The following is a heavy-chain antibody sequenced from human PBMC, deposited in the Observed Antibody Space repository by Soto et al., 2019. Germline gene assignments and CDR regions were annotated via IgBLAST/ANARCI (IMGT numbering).Heavy chain of an antibody. Sequence: PGGSLRLSCATSGFTFSNAWMSWVRQAPGKGLEWVGRIKSKSDGGTTDYAAPVKGRVAISRDDSSNTLYLQMTSLKTEDTAVYYCTTEHAVFGVVIVPFDYWGQGTLVTVSS. CDR3: TTEHAVFGVVIVPFDY. D-gene: IGHD3-3*01. J-gene: IGHJ4*02. V-gene: IGHV3-15*01. CDR2: IKSKSDGGTT. CDR1: GFTFSNAW.